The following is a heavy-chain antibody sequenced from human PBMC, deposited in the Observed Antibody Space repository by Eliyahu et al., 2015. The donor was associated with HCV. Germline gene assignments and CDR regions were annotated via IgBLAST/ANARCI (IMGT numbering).Heavy chain of an antibody. CDR2: INPNSGGT. CDR1: GYPFTGYX. Sequence: QVQLVQSGAEVKKPGASVKVSCKASGYPFTGYXMHWVRQAPGQGLEWMGWINPNSGGTNYXQKFQGRVTMTRDTSISTAYMELSRLRSDDTAVYYCARESEQLVDLWGRGTLVTVSS. V-gene: IGHV1-2*02. J-gene: IGHJ2*01. D-gene: IGHD6-6*01. CDR3: ARESEQLVDL.